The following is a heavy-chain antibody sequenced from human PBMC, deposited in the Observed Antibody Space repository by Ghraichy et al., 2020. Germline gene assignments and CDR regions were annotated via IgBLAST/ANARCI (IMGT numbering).Heavy chain of an antibody. J-gene: IGHJ6*03. CDR2: ISYDGSNK. CDR3: ARDFRAPIVRGRNYYYYYHMDV. V-gene: IGHV3-30*04. D-gene: IGHD1-26*01. CDR1: GFTFNSYA. Sequence: LSLTCAASGFTFNSYAIHWVRQAPGKGLEWVAVISYDGSNKYYADSVKGRFTISRDNSKNTLYLQMNSLRAEDTAVYYCARDFRAPIVRGRNYYYYYHMDVWGKGTTVTVSS.